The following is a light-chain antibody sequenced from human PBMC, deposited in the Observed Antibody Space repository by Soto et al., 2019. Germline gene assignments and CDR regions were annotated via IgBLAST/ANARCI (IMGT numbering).Light chain of an antibody. V-gene: IGKV3-20*01. CDR3: QQFGSSPST. CDR2: GAS. J-gene: IGKJ3*01. CDR1: QSVGSTY. Sequence: EIVLTQSPGTLPLPPGERATLSRRASQSVGSTYLAWYQQKPGQAPRLLIYGASNRATGIPDRFSGSGSGTDFTLTISSLDPEDFAVYYWQQFGSSPSTFGPGTKVNIK.